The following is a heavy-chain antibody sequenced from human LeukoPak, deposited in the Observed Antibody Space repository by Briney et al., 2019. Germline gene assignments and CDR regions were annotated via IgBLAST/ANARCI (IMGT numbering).Heavy chain of an antibody. CDR3: AKVRRKDYDFWSGQRGFDY. V-gene: IGHV3-23*01. CDR1: RFTFSSYA. Sequence: GGSLRLSCAASRFTFSSYAMSWVRQAPGKGLEWVSAISSSGGSTYYADSVKGRFTISRDNSKNTLYLQMNSLRAEDTAVYYCAKVRRKDYDFWSGQRGFDYWGQGTLVTVSS. J-gene: IGHJ4*02. CDR2: ISSSGGST. D-gene: IGHD3-3*01.